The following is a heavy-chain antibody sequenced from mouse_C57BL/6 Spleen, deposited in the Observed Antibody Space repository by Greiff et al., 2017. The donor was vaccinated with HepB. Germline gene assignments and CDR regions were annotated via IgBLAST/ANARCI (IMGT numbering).Heavy chain of an antibody. Sequence: VKLQQPGAELVRPGSSVKLSCKASGYTFTSYWMDWVKQRPGQGLEWIGNIYPSDSETHYNQKFKDKATLTVDKSSSTAYMQLSSLTSEDSAVYYCARHGSSYFYAMDYWGQGTSVTVSS. CDR1: GYTFTSYW. CDR3: ARHGSSYFYAMDY. D-gene: IGHD1-1*01. V-gene: IGHV1-61*01. CDR2: IYPSDSET. J-gene: IGHJ4*01.